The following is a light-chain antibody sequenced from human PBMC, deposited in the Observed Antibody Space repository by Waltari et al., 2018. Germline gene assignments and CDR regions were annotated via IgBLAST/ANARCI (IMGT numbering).Light chain of an antibody. CDR3: GTWDSSLSAWV. CDR1: SSHIGNTY. V-gene: IGLV1-51*02. Sequence: QSVLTPPPSVSAAPGQKVTISCSGSSSHIGNTYVSWYQQLPGTAPKLLIYENNKRPSGIPDRFSGSKSGTSATLGITGLQTGDEADYYCGTWDSSLSAWVFGGGTKLTVL. CDR2: ENN. J-gene: IGLJ3*02.